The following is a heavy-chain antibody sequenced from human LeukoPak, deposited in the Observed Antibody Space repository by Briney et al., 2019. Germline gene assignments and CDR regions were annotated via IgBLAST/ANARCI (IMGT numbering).Heavy chain of an antibody. J-gene: IGHJ6*02. V-gene: IGHV4-39*07. CDR1: GGSISSSSYY. D-gene: IGHD2-2*01. CDR2: IYTSGST. Sequence: ESSETLSLTCTVSGGSISSSSYYWGWIRQPPGKGLEWIGRIYTSGSTNYNPSLKSRVTMSVDTSKNQFSLKLSSVTAADTAVYYCARDCSSTSCHYYYYYGMDVWGQGTTVTVSS. CDR3: ARDCSSTSCHYYYYYGMDV.